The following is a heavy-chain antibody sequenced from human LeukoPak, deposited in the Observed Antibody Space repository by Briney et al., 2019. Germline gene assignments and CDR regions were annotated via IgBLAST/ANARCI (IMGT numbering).Heavy chain of an antibody. V-gene: IGHV4-59*12. J-gene: IGHJ4*02. CDR2: IYYSGST. D-gene: IGHD6-13*01. Sequence: PSETLSLTCTVSGGSISSYYWSWIRQPPGKGLEWIGYIYYSGSTNYNPSLKSRVTISVDTSKNQFSLKLSSVTAADTAVYYCATDPAAGTIFDYWGQGTLVTVSS. CDR3: ATDPAAGTIFDY. CDR1: GGSISSYY.